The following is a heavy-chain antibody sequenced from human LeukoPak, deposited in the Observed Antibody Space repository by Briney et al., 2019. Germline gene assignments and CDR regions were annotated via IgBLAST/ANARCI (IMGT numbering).Heavy chain of an antibody. Sequence: QSGGSLRLSCRASGFTFSNSWMSWVRQAPGKRLECVGNIHPDGSQIFYGASVTGRFTISRDNSDNSLFLQMNRLRAEDTAVYYCANGNSFDSWGQGTLVTVSS. V-gene: IGHV3-7*03. D-gene: IGHD1/OR15-1a*01. J-gene: IGHJ4*02. CDR1: GFTFSNSW. CDR3: ANGNSFDS. CDR2: IHPDGSQI.